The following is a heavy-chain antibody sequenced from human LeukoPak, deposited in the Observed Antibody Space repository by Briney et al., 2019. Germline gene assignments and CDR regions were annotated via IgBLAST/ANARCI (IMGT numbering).Heavy chain of an antibody. D-gene: IGHD3-22*01. CDR3: FSGYYPIFDY. J-gene: IGHJ4*02. CDR1: GGSISSSSYY. CDR2: IYYSGST. V-gene: IGHV4-39*01. Sequence: SETLSLTCTVSGGSISSSSYYWGWIRQPPGKGLEWIGSIYYSGSTYYNPSLKSRVTISVDTSKNQFSLKLSSVTAADTAVYYCFSGYYPIFDYWAQGPLVTVPS.